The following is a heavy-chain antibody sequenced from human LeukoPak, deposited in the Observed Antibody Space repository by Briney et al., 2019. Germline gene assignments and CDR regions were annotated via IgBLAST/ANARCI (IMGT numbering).Heavy chain of an antibody. CDR1: GFTFSSYW. D-gene: IGHD3-22*01. J-gene: IGHJ4*02. CDR2: ISGSGGST. V-gene: IGHV3-23*01. Sequence: GGSLRLSCAASGFTFSSYWMNWARQAPGKGLEWVSAISGSGGSTYFADSVKGRFTISRDNSKDTLYLQMNSLRAENTAVYFCAKASVYYDSSDYFDYWGQGTLVTVSS. CDR3: AKASVYYDSSDYFDY.